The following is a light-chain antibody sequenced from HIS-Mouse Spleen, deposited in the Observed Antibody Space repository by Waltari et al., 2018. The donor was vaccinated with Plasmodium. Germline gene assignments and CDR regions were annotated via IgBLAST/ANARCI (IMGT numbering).Light chain of an antibody. V-gene: IGKV1-33*01. CDR2: DAS. J-gene: IGKJ3*01. CDR3: QQYDNLPPLFT. CDR1: QEISTY. Sequence: DIQMPKSPSSLPASEEAGATIPCQPSQEISTYLNWYHQKPGKPPNLLNYDASNLETGVPSRFSRSRSGTDFTFTISSLQPEDIATYDCQQYDNLPPLFTFGPGTKVDIK.